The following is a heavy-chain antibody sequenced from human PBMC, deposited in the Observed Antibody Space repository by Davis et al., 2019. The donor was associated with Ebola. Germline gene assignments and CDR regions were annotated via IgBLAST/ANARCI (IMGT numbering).Heavy chain of an antibody. CDR1: GYTFTSYG. V-gene: IGHV1-18*01. Sequence: ASVKVSCKASGYTFTSYGISWVRQAPGQGLEWLGWISAYNGNTNYAQKLQGRVTMTTDTSTSTAYMELSSLRSEDTAVYYCARGGKVTGYYYGMDVWGQGTTVTVSS. CDR3: ARGGKVTGYYYGMDV. D-gene: IGHD2-21*02. J-gene: IGHJ6*02. CDR2: ISAYNGNT.